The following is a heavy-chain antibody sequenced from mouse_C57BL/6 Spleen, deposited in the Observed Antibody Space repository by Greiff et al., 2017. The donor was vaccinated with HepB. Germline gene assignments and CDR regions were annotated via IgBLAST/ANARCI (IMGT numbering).Heavy chain of an antibody. J-gene: IGHJ3*01. CDR1: GYTFTSYG. CDR2: IYPRSGNT. D-gene: IGHD3-2*02. Sequence: QVQLQQSGAELARPGASVKLSCKASGYTFTSYGISWVKQRTGQGLEWIGEIYPRSGNTYYNEKVKGKATLTADKSSSTAYMELRSLTSEDSAVYFCARGGTQAWFAYWGQGTLVTVSA. V-gene: IGHV1-81*01. CDR3: ARGGTQAWFAY.